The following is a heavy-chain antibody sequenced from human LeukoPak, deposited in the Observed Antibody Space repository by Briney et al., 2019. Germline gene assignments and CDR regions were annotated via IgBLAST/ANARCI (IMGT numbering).Heavy chain of an antibody. J-gene: IGHJ3*02. Sequence: SGTLSLTCAVSGGSISSSNWWSWVRQPPGKGLEWIGEIYHSGSTNCNPSLKSRVTISVDKSKNQFSLKLSSVTAADTAVYYCARVLKGPDHAFDIWGQGTMVTVSS. CDR3: ARVLKGPDHAFDI. CDR2: IYHSGST. CDR1: GGSISSSNW. V-gene: IGHV4-4*02. D-gene: IGHD3-16*01.